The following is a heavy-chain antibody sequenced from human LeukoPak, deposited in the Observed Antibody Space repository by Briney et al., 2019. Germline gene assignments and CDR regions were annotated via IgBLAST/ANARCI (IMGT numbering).Heavy chain of an antibody. J-gene: IGHJ6*02. V-gene: IGHV3-53*01. Sequence: GGSLRLSCAASGFTVSSNYMSWVRQAPGKGLEWVSVIYSGGSTYYADSVKGRFTISRDNSKNTLYLQMNSLRAEDTAVYYCARDPPIVGATKGYYYYGMDVWGQGTTVTVSS. CDR2: IYSGGST. CDR3: ARDPPIVGATKGYYYYGMDV. D-gene: IGHD1-26*01. CDR1: GFTVSSNY.